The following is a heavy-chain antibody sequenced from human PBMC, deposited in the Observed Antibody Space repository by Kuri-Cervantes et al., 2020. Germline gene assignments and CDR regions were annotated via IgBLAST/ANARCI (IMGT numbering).Heavy chain of an antibody. J-gene: IGHJ2*01. CDR3: ARGAYSSGWYSDYYFDL. D-gene: IGHD6-19*01. Sequence: GGSLRLSCAASGFTFSSYCMSWVRQAPGKGLEWVATIKQDGYEKYYVDSVKGRVTISRDNTKNSLYLQMNSLRAEDTAVYYCARGAYSSGWYSDYYFDLWGRGTLVTVSS. CDR2: IKQDGYEK. V-gene: IGHV3-7*04. CDR1: GFTFSSYC.